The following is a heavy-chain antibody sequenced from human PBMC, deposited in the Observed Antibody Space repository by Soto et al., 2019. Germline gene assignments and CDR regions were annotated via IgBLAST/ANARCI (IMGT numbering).Heavy chain of an antibody. V-gene: IGHV4-59*08. J-gene: IGHJ4*02. CDR1: GDSISINY. Sequence: SETLSLTCSVSGDSISINYWSWIRQSPGKGLEWIGHIFYTGSTNYNPSLKSPVSISIDTSKNQFSLKLSSVTAADTAVYYCARLVYFGSGGYYFDYWGQGTLVTVSS. D-gene: IGHD3-10*01. CDR2: IFYTGST. CDR3: ARLVYFGSGGYYFDY.